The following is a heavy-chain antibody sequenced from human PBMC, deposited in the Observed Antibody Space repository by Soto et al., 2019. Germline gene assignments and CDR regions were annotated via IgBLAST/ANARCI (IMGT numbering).Heavy chain of an antibody. Sequence: QVQLQESGPGLVKPSETLSLTCIVSGGSVSSGSYYWSWIRQPPGKGLEWIGFIYYTGRTSYNPSLKSRVTISVDTSNNQFSLKLSSVTAADTAVYFCATMSSSGYPLDHWGRGTLVTVSS. J-gene: IGHJ4*02. CDR2: IYYTGRT. D-gene: IGHD3-22*01. V-gene: IGHV4-61*01. CDR3: ATMSSSGYPLDH. CDR1: GGSVSSGSYY.